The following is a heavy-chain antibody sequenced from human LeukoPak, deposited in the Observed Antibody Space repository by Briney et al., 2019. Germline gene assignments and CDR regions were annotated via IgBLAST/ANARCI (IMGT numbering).Heavy chain of an antibody. CDR2: IKQDGSES. V-gene: IGHV3-7*01. Sequence: PGGSLRLSCAASGFTLNNYWMSWARQAPGKGLEWVANIKQDGSESHYVDSVKGRFTISRDNTKNSLSLQMNSLRAEDTAVYYCATSFGDRSSGDYWGQGTLVTVSS. D-gene: IGHD3-16*01. CDR1: GFTLNNYW. CDR3: ATSFGDRSSGDY. J-gene: IGHJ4*02.